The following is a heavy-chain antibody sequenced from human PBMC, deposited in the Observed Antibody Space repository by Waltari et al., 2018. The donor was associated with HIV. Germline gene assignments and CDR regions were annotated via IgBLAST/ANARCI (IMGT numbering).Heavy chain of an antibody. Sequence: QVQLVESGGGVVQPGGSLRLSCAASGFTFTGYDIHWVRQAPGKGLEWLAFMRYDGTNKYYADAVNGRFTISRDNSKNSLYLQMNSLRAEDTALYYCAKEGATLTTSAYFYYYGMDVWGQGTTVTVSS. D-gene: IGHD4-4*01. CDR1: GFTFTGYD. V-gene: IGHV3-30*02. CDR2: MRYDGTNK. J-gene: IGHJ6*02. CDR3: AKEGATLTTSAYFYYYGMDV.